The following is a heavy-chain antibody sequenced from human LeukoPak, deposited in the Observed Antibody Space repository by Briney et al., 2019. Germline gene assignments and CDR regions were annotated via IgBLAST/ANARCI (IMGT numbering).Heavy chain of an antibody. CDR3: ARADLTGTTDYYYYGMDV. CDR2: IYYSGST. CDR1: GGSISSYY. V-gene: IGHV4-59*01. J-gene: IGHJ6*02. D-gene: IGHD1-7*01. Sequence: SETLSLTCTVSGGSISSYYWSWIRQPPGKGLEWIGYIYYSGSTNYNPSLKSRVTISVDTPKNQSSLKLSSVTAADTAVYYCARADLTGTTDYYYYGMDVWGQGTTVTVSS.